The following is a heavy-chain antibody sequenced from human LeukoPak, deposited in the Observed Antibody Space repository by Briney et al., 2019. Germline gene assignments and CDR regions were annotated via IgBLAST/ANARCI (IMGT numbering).Heavy chain of an antibody. D-gene: IGHD5-24*01. CDR2: INQDESAK. Sequence: SGGSLRLSCAASGFTFSRYWMRRVRQAPGKGLEWVASINQDESAKFYVDSVRGRFTISRDNAKNSLFLQMNSLRAEDTAFYYCAKLLRDVTIYDFWGHGALVNVSS. V-gene: IGHV3-7*01. CDR1: GFTFSRYW. J-gene: IGHJ4*01. CDR3: AKLLRDVTIYDF.